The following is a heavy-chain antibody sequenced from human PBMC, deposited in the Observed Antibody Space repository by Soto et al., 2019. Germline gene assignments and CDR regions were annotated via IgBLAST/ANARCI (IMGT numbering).Heavy chain of an antibody. V-gene: IGHV4-34*01. CDR2: INHSGST. CDR1: GGSFSGYY. J-gene: IGHJ4*02. D-gene: IGHD2-8*02. CDR3: ARDKITGLFDY. Sequence: SETLSLTCTVYGGSFSGYYWTWIRQPPGTGLEWIGEINHSGSTNYNPSLKSRVTISVDTSKNQFSLKLTCVTAADTAVYYCARDKITGLFDYWGQGTLVTVSS.